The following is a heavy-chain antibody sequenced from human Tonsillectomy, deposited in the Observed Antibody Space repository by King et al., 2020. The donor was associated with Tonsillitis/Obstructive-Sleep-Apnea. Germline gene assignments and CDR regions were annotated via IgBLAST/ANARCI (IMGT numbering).Heavy chain of an antibody. CDR3: AKSPSAMGWYYYGIDV. CDR1: GFTFSSYA. V-gene: IGHV3-23*04. J-gene: IGHJ6*02. D-gene: IGHD5-18*01. CDR2: ISGSGGST. Sequence: VQLVESGGGLVQPGGSLRLSCAASGFTFSSYAMSWVRQAPGKGLEWVSAISGSGGSTYYADSVKGRFTISRENSKNTLYLQMNRLRAEEPADYYSAKSPSAMGWYYYGIDVWGQGTTVTVSS.